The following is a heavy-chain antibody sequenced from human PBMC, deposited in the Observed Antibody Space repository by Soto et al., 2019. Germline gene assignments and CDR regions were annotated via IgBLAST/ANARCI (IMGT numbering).Heavy chain of an antibody. CDR1: GFTFSRYW. CDR3: ARVDCSGGRCYVFDY. V-gene: IGHV3-7*04. CDR2: IKQDGSEK. D-gene: IGHD2-15*01. Sequence: TGGSLRLSCAASGFTFSRYWMSWVRQAPGKGLEWVANIKQDGSEKYYVDSVKGRFTISRDNAKNSLYLQMNSLRVEDTAVYYCARVDCSGGRCYVFDYWGQGTLVTVSS. J-gene: IGHJ4*02.